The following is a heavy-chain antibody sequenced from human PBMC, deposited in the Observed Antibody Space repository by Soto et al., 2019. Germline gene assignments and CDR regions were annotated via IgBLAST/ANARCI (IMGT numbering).Heavy chain of an antibody. V-gene: IGHV1-69*04. CDR2: IIPILGIA. CDR3: AREFGGTTVTTVGYYYYMDV. J-gene: IGHJ6*03. D-gene: IGHD4-17*01. Sequence: SVKVSCKASGGTFSSYTISWVRQAPGQGLEWMGRIIPILGIANYAQKFQGRVTITADKSTSTAYMELSSLRSEDTAVYYCAREFGGTTVTTVGYYYYMDVWGKGTTVTVSS. CDR1: GGTFSSYT.